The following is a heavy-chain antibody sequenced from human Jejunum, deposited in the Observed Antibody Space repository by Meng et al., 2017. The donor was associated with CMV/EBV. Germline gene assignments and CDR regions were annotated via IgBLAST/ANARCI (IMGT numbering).Heavy chain of an antibody. CDR2: IGQDRSDR. J-gene: IGHJ4*02. CDR1: FGFRTYW. D-gene: IGHD2-15*01. CDR3: VRGDGSIHASRLLDY. V-gene: IGHV3-7*01. Sequence: FGFRTYWMSWVRQSPGYELQWLANIGQDRSDRYYVDSVRGRFTISRDNAQNSLYLQINSLRAEDSAVYYCVRGDGSIHASRLLDYWGQGTLVTVSS.